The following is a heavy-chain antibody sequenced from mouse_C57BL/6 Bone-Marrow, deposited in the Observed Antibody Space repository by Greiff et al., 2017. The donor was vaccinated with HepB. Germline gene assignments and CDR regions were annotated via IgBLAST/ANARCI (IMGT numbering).Heavy chain of an antibody. CDR3: AREAYYSNYRYFDY. V-gene: IGHV3-1*01. CDR2: ISYSGST. CDR1: GYSITSGYD. D-gene: IGHD2-5*01. J-gene: IGHJ2*01. Sequence: EVQGVESGPGMVKPSQSLSLTCTVTGYSITSGYDWHWIRHFPGNKLEWMGYISYSGSTNYNPSLKSRISITHDTSKNHFFLKLSSVTTEDTATYYCAREAYYSNYRYFDYWGQGTTLTVSS.